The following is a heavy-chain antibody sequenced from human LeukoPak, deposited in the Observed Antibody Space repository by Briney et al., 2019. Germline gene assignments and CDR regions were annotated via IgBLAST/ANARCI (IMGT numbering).Heavy chain of an antibody. Sequence: SVKVSCKASGGTFSSYAISWVRQAPGQGLEWMGGIIPIFGTANYAQKFQGRVTITADESTSTAYMELSSLRSEDTAVYCCARDLVGGYDSGAYYFDYWGQGTLVTVSS. CDR3: ARDLVGGYDSGAYYFDY. CDR1: GGTFSSYA. D-gene: IGHD5-12*01. V-gene: IGHV1-69*13. J-gene: IGHJ4*02. CDR2: IIPIFGTA.